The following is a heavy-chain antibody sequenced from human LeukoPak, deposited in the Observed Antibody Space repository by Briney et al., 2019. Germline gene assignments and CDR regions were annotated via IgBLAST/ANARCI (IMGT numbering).Heavy chain of an antibody. CDR1: GFNFSSYW. CDR3: ARARIDY. V-gene: IGHV3-7*04. J-gene: IGHJ4*02. D-gene: IGHD1-14*01. Sequence: GGSLRLSCVGSGFNFSSYWMTWVRQAPGKGLEWVANIKDDGSEKYSVDSVKGRFTISRDNAKNLLYLQMSSLRAEDTAVYCCARARIDYWGQGTLVTVSS. CDR2: IKDDGSEK.